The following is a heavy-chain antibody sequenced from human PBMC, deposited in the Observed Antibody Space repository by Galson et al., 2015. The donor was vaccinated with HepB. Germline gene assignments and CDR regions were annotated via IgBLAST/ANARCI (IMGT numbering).Heavy chain of an antibody. D-gene: IGHD6-13*01. CDR3: ARTTKPAIAAAGY. CDR2: ISYDGSNK. CDR1: GFTFSSYA. J-gene: IGHJ4*02. V-gene: IGHV3-30*04. Sequence: SLRLSCAASGFTFSSYAMHWVRQAPGKGLEWVAVISYDGSNKYYADSVKGRFTISRDNSKNTLYLQMNSLRAEDTAVYYCARTTKPAIAAAGYWGQGTLVTVSS.